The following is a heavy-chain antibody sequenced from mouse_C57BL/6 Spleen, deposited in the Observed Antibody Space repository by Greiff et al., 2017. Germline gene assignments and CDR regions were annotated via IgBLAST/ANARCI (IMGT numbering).Heavy chain of an antibody. CDR2: IYPGDGDT. CDR3: ARSSPYDYDGLDY. Sequence: QVQLKESGPELVKPGASVKISCKASGYAFSSSWMNWVKQRPGKGLEWIGRIYPGDGDTNYNGKFKGKATLTADKSSSTAYMQLSSLTSEDSAVYFCARSSPYDYDGLDYWGQGTTLTVSS. CDR1: GYAFSSSW. D-gene: IGHD2-4*01. V-gene: IGHV1-82*01. J-gene: IGHJ2*01.